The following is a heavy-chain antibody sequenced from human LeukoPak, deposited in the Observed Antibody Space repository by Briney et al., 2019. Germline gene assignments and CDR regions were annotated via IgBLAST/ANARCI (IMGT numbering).Heavy chain of an antibody. CDR2: ISVSGNT. CDR3: ARPNSGKIYGIFDY. D-gene: IGHD5-18*01. CDR1: GFTLSSYA. V-gene: IGHV3-23*01. Sequence: PGGSLRLSCAASGFTLSSYAMSWVRQGPGKGLEWVSAISVSGNTYHADSVKGRFTISRDSYKNTLYLQMNSLRAEDTAVYYCARPNSGKIYGIFDYWGQGTLVTVSS. J-gene: IGHJ4*02.